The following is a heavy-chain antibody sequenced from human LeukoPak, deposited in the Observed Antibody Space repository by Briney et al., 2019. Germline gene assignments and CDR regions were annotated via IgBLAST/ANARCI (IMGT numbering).Heavy chain of an antibody. D-gene: IGHD6-13*01. CDR1: GFTFSSYW. CDR3: ARDSGSSWYALSHHWFDP. CDR2: INSDGSST. Sequence: GGSLRLSCAASGFTFSSYWMHWVRQAPGKGLVWVSRINSDGSSTSYADSVKGRFTISRDNAKNTLYLQMNSLRAEDTAVYYCARDSGSSWYALSHHWFDPWGQGTLVTVSS. J-gene: IGHJ5*02. V-gene: IGHV3-74*01.